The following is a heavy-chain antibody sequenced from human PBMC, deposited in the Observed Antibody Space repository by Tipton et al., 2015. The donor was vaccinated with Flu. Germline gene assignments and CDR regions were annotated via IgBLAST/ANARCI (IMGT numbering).Heavy chain of an antibody. CDR3: AREGGYQLPSGNYYYYYMDV. D-gene: IGHD2-2*01. CDR2: TYYRSKWYN. V-gene: IGHV6-1*01. J-gene: IGHJ6*03. Sequence: GLVKPSQTLSLTCAISGDSVSSNSAAWNWIRQSPSRGLEWLGRTYYRSKWYNDYAVSVKSRITINPDTSKNQFSLQLNSVTPEDTAVYYCAREGGYQLPSGNYYYYYMDVWGKGTTVTVSS. CDR1: GDSVSSNSAA.